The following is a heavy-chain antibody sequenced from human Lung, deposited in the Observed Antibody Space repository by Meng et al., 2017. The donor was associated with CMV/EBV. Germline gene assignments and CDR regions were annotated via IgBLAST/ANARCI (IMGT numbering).Heavy chain of an antibody. CDR1: VDSITNHNW. D-gene: IGHD3-10*01. J-gene: IGHJ1*01. Sequence: QVQWRGSGPHTGRPSETLALTCAVSVDSITNHNWWAWVRQPPGKGLEWIGEIPHRGSSAYNPSLKSRVSMSIDKSKNQFSLKLTSVTAADTAVYHCLRRSGGSVWGQGTLVTVSS. CDR2: IPHRGSS. V-gene: IGHV4-4*02. CDR3: LRRSGGSV.